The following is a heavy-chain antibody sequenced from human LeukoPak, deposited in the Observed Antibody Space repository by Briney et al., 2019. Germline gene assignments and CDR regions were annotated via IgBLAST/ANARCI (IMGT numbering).Heavy chain of an antibody. CDR3: ARGNILTGYDY. CDR1: GFTFSSYW. J-gene: IGHJ4*02. CDR2: IGHGGDI. Sequence: GGSLRLSCAASGFTFSSYWMHWVRHATGKGLEWVSAIGHGGDIYYTGSVKGRFTISRENAKNSLYLQMNSLRAGDTALYYCARGNILTGYDYWGQGTLVTVSS. V-gene: IGHV3-13*04. D-gene: IGHD3-9*01.